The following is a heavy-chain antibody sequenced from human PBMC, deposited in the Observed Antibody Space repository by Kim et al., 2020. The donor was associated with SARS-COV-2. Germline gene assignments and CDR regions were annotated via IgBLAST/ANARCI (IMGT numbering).Heavy chain of an antibody. D-gene: IGHD3-9*01. Sequence: AASGKGRFTTSRDNAKNSLYLQMNSLRAEDTAVYYCARDRDILTGYSFDYWGQGTLVTVSS. CDR3: ARDRDILTGYSFDY. J-gene: IGHJ4*02. V-gene: IGHV3-11*06.